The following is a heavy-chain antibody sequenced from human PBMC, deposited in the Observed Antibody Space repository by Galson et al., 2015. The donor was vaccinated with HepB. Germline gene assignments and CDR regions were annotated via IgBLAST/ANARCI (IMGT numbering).Heavy chain of an antibody. CDR2: IWYDGSSQ. J-gene: IGHJ4*02. D-gene: IGHD3-22*01. Sequence: SLRLSCAASGFSFKSHGMHWVRQAPGKGLEWVGLIWYDGSSQSYGESVEGRFTISRDNSKNTVHLQMDNVRVEDTALYYCVRDKRDSSGIWHHLDYWGQGNMVTVSS. CDR1: GFSFKSHG. CDR3: VRDKRDSSGIWHHLDY. V-gene: IGHV3-33*01.